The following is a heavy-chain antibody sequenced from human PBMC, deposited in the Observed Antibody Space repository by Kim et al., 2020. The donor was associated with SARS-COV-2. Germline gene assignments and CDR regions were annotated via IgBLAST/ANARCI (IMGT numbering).Heavy chain of an antibody. CDR1: GGSISSSTYY. Sequence: SETLSLTCTVSGGSISSSTYYWGWIRQPPGKGLEWIGSIYYSGSTYYNPSLKSRVTISIDTSKNQFSLELSSVTAADTAVYYCARQKIYGDYTDWFDPWG. V-gene: IGHV4-39*01. CDR2: IYYSGST. J-gene: IGHJ5*02. CDR3: ARQKIYGDYTDWFDP. D-gene: IGHD4-17*01.